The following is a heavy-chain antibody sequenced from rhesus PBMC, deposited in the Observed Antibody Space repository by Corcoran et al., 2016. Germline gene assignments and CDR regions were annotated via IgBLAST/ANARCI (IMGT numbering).Heavy chain of an antibody. CDR3: ATTVVFLGWSDIDY. J-gene: IGHJ4*01. CDR1: GYTFPDYY. Sequence: EVQLVQSGAEVTKPGASVKISCKPCGYTFPDYYLPWVGQAPGKGLGGMGRVDPEDGEADYAQKFQDRVTITRDTSTDTAYMELSSLRSEDTAVYYCATTVVFLGWSDIDYWGQGVLVTVSS. V-gene: IGHV1-111*01. CDR2: VDPEDGEA. D-gene: IGHD3-22*01.